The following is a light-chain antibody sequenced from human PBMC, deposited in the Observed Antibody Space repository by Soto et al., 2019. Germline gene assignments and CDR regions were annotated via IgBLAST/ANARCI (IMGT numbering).Light chain of an antibody. V-gene: IGLV8-61*01. Sequence: VVTQEPSFSVSPGGTVTLTCGLSSGSVSTSSYPSWYQQTPGQAPRTLIYSTNTRSSGVPDRFSGSILGNKAALTIAGAQSDDECDYYCVLYLGGGIWAFGGGTKVTVL. CDR1: SGSVSTSSY. CDR3: VLYLGGGIWA. J-gene: IGLJ3*02. CDR2: STN.